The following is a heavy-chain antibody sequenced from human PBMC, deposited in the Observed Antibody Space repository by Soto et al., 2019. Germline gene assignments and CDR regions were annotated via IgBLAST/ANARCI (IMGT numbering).Heavy chain of an antibody. CDR1: GGSISSYY. V-gene: IGHV4-59*01. CDR3: ARYSQRDYDFWSGYQYYYYYGMDV. CDR2: IYYSGST. D-gene: IGHD3-3*01. J-gene: IGHJ6*02. Sequence: SETLSLTCTVSGGSISSYYWSWIRQPPGKGLEWIGYIYYSGSTNYNPSLKSRVTISVDTSKNQFSLKLSSVTAADTAVYYCARYSQRDYDFWSGYQYYYYYGMDVWGQGTTVTVSS.